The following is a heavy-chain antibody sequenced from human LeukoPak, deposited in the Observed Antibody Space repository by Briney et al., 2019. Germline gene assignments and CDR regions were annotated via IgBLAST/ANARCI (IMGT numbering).Heavy chain of an antibody. V-gene: IGHV1-2*02. J-gene: IGHJ4*02. CDR3: ARAYGMVRGVDFDY. D-gene: IGHD3-10*01. Sequence: ASVKVSCKASEYTFTGYYMHWVRQAPGQGLEWMGWINPNSGGTNYAQKFQGRVTMTRDTSISTAYMELSRLRSDDTAVYYCARAYGMVRGVDFDYWGQGTLVTVSS. CDR2: INPNSGGT. CDR1: EYTFTGYY.